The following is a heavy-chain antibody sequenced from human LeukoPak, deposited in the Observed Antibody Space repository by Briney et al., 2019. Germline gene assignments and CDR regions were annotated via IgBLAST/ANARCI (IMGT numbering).Heavy chain of an antibody. CDR2: IKKQDGREK. Sequence: GGSLRLSCATSGFTFSSYWMSWVRQAPGRGREGGANIKKQDGREKYYVDSVKGRFTISRDNAKNSLYLQMNSLTTEDTALYYCPKPQVGATSFSAFDIWGQGTMVTVSS. J-gene: IGHJ3*02. CDR1: GFTFSSYW. CDR3: PKPQVGATSFSAFDI. V-gene: IGHV3-7*03. D-gene: IGHD1-26*01.